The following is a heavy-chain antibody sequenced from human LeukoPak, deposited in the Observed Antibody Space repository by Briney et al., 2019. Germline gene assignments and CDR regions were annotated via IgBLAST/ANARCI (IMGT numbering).Heavy chain of an antibody. J-gene: IGHJ4*02. Sequence: GGSLRLSCAASGFTFSSYAMSWVRQAPGKGLEWVSAISGSGGSTYYADSVKGRFTISRDNSKNTLYLQMNSLRAEDTAVYYCAKDSYYDSSGYSDYWGQGILVTVSS. CDR1: GFTFSSYA. CDR3: AKDSYYDSSGYSDY. CDR2: ISGSGGST. D-gene: IGHD3-22*01. V-gene: IGHV3-23*01.